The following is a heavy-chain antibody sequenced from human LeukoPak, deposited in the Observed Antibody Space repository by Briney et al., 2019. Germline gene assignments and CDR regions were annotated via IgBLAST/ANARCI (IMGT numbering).Heavy chain of an antibody. CDR3: ARFTVTTYYYYGMDV. D-gene: IGHD4-17*01. V-gene: IGHV4-31*03. CDR1: GGSISSGGYY. J-gene: IGHJ6*02. CDR2: IYYSGST. Sequence: PSETLSLTCTVSGGSISSGGYYWSWIRQRPGKGLEWIGYIYYSGSTYYNPSLKSRVTISVDTSKNQFSLKLGSVTAADTAVYYCARFTVTTYYYYGMDVWGQGTTVTVSS.